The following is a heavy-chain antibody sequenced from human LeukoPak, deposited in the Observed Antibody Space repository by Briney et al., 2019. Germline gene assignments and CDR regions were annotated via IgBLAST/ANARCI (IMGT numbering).Heavy chain of an antibody. D-gene: IGHD3-22*01. CDR1: GFTFSDYY. Sequence: GSLRLSCAASGFTFSDYYMSWIRQPPGKGLEWIGEINHSGSTNYNPSLKSRVTISVDTSKNQFSLKLSSVTAADTAVYYCARGRSHTYYYDSSGYYYIWGQGTMVTVSS. V-gene: IGHV4-34*01. CDR3: ARGRSHTYYYDSSGYYYI. CDR2: INHSGST. J-gene: IGHJ3*02.